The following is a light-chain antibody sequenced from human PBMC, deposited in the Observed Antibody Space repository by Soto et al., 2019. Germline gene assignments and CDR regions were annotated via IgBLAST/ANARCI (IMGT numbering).Light chain of an antibody. J-gene: IGKJ5*01. CDR3: QHRSIWPVS. V-gene: IGKV3-11*01. CDR2: DVS. Sequence: EIVMTQSPATLSVSPGEGATLSCRASQSVGSDLAWYQQKPGQSPRLLMFDVSNRATGIPARFSGSGSGTDFTLTISSLEPEDFGVYYCQHRSIWPVSFGQGTRLEIK. CDR1: QSVGSD.